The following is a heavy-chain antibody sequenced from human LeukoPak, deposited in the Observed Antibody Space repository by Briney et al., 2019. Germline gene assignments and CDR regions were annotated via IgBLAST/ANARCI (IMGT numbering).Heavy chain of an antibody. CDR2: VDDTGST. J-gene: IGHJ1*01. V-gene: IGHV4-34*01. D-gene: IGHD5-12*01. CDR1: GGSLSGSS. CDR3: ARRDSGYAPTALQE. Sequence: PSDTLSLTYAVYGGSLSGSSWSWIRQPPGKGLEWIGVVDDTGSTNYNPYLKSRATISADTPKRQFSLTLPSVTAADTAVYYCARRDSGYAPTALQEWGQGTLVTVSA.